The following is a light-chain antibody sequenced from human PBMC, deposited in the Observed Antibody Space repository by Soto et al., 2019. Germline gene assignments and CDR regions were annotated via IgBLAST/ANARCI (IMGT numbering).Light chain of an antibody. J-gene: IGKJ1*01. Sequence: DIQMTQSPSTLSASVGDRVTITCRASQSISDSLAWYQQKPGKAPKLLIYEASTLKSGVPSRFSGSRSGTEYTLTISILQPDDFAIYYCQQYNGYWTFGQGTKVEIK. CDR1: QSISDS. V-gene: IGKV1-5*03. CDR3: QQYNGYWT. CDR2: EAS.